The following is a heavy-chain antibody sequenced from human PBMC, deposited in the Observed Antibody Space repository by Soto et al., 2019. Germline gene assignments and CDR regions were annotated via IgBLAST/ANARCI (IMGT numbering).Heavy chain of an antibody. CDR2: ISGSGGST. Sequence: LRLSCAASGFTFSSYAMSWVRQAPGKGLEWVSAISGSGGSTYYADSVKGRFTISRDNSKNTLYLQMNSLRAEDTAVYYCARESAAARGVYYFDYWGQGTLVTVSS. J-gene: IGHJ4*02. V-gene: IGHV3-23*01. D-gene: IGHD2-2*01. CDR3: ARESAAARGVYYFDY. CDR1: GFTFSSYA.